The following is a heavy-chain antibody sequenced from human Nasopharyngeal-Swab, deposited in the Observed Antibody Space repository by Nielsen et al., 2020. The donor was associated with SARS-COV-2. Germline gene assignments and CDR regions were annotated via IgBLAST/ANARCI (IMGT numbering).Heavy chain of an antibody. CDR3: ARDQTTVTTFYGMDV. J-gene: IGHJ6*02. CDR1: GFTFSSYS. V-gene: IGHV3-48*01. D-gene: IGHD4-17*01. CDR2: ISSSSSTI. Sequence: GESLKISCAASGFTFSSYSMNWVRQAPGKGLEWVSYISSSSSTIYYADSVKGRFTISRDNAKSSLYLQMNSLRAEDAAVYYCARDQTTVTTFYGMDVWGQGTTVTVSS.